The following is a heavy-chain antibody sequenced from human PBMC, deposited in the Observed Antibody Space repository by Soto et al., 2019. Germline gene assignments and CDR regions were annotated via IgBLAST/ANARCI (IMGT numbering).Heavy chain of an antibody. CDR1: GYTFSRYG. CDR3: ATGGHNDGYNFYHGMDV. D-gene: IGHD3-16*01. CDR2: SSDDNGKI. J-gene: IGHJ6*02. V-gene: IGHV1-18*04. Sequence: QVQLVQSGAEVKKPGASVKVSCKASGYTFSRYGISWVRQAPGQGLEWMGWSSDDNGKIEYAQKIQGRVTMTTDTSTSTAYMELRSLRSDDTAVYYCATGGHNDGYNFYHGMDVWGQGTTVTVS.